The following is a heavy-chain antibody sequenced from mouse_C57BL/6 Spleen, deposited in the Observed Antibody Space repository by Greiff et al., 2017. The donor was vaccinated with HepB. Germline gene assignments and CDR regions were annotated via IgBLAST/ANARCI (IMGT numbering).Heavy chain of an antibody. V-gene: IGHV1-82*01. J-gene: IGHJ2*01. CDR1: GYAFSSSW. Sequence: QVHVKQSGPELVKPGASVKISCKASGYAFSSSWMNWVKQRPGKGLEWIGRIYPGDGDTNYNGKFKGKATLTADKSSSTAYMQLSSLTSEDSAVYFCARGPGSRLDYWGQGTTLTVSS. CDR2: IYPGDGDT. D-gene: IGHD1-1*01. CDR3: ARGPGSRLDY.